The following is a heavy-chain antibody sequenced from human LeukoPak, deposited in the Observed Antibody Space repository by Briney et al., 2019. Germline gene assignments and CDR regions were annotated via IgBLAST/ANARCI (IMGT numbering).Heavy chain of an antibody. CDR2: ISSSSSYT. CDR3: ARDSLCFCDY. D-gene: IGHD2-21*01. CDR1: GFTFSDYY. Sequence: GGSLRLSCAASGFTFSDYYMSWIRQAPGKGLEWVSYISSSSSYTNYADSVKGRFTISRDNAKNSLYLQMNSLTAEDTAVYYCARDSLCFCDYWGQGTLVTASS. J-gene: IGHJ4*02. V-gene: IGHV3-11*05.